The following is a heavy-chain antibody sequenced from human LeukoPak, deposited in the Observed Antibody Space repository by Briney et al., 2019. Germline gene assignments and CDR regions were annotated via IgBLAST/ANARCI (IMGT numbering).Heavy chain of an antibody. CDR3: ARGGESPYYYYCMDV. V-gene: IGHV1-69*13. CDR1: GGTFSSYA. J-gene: IGHJ6*02. D-gene: IGHD3-3*01. CDR2: IIPIFGTA. Sequence: SVKVSCKASGGTFSSYAISWVRQAPGQGLEWMGGIIPIFGTANYAQKFQGRVTITADESTSTAYMELSSLRSEDTAVYYCARGGESPYYYYCMDVWGQGTTVTVSS.